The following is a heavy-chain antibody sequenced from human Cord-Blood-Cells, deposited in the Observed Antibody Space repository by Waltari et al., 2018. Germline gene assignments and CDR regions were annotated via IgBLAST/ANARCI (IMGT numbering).Heavy chain of an antibody. J-gene: IGHJ4*02. CDR1: GYSISSGYY. CDR2: IYHSGSN. D-gene: IGHD6-6*01. CDR3: ARGGPYSSSSFDY. V-gene: IGHV4-38-2*02. Sequence: QVQLQESGPGLVKPSETLSLTCTVSGYSISSGYYWGWIRQPPGKGLEWIGSIYHSGSNYYNPSLKSRVTISVDTSKNQFSLKRSSVTAADTAVYYCARGGPYSSSSFDYWGQGTLVTVSS.